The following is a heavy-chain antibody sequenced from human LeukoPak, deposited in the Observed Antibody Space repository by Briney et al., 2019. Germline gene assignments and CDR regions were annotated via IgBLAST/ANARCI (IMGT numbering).Heavy chain of an antibody. CDR3: VKGPGPTVNYYFDF. D-gene: IGHD4-17*01. V-gene: IGHV3-64D*06. Sequence: PGGSLRLSCSASGCTFSTYAMHWARQAPGKGLEYVSSISTNGGTTYYAASPRDRFTISRDNSKNTLYLQMSSLRADDTAVYYCVKGPGPTVNYYFDFWGQGTLGTASS. CDR1: GCTFSTYA. CDR2: ISTNGGTT. J-gene: IGHJ4*02.